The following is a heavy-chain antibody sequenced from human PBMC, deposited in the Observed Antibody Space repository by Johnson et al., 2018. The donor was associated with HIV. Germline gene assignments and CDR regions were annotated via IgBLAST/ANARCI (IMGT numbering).Heavy chain of an antibody. CDR1: GFTVSSNY. CDR2: IYSGGST. V-gene: IGHV3-66*03. CDR3: AKVAIWGTYRYNLGDTYDI. J-gene: IGHJ3*02. Sequence: MLLVESGGGLIQPGGSLRLSCAASGFTVSSNYMSWVRQAPGKGLEWVSVIYSGGSTYYAESVKGRVPISSDNSKNTLYLQMNSLRAEDTAVYYCAKVAIWGTYRYNLGDTYDIWGQGTMVTVSS. D-gene: IGHD3-16*02.